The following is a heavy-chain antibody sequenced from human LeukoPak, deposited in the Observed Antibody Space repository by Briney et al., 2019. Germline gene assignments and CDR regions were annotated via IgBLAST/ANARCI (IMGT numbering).Heavy chain of an antibody. CDR3: ASHLGGGGSYYTWFDY. D-gene: IGHD1-26*01. CDR1: GGSISSHY. V-gene: IGHV4-59*11. CDR2: IYYSGST. J-gene: IGHJ4*02. Sequence: PSETLSLTRTVSGGSISSHYWSWIRQPPGKGLEWIGYIYYSGSTNYNPSLKSRVTISVDTSKNQFSLKLSSVTAADTAVYYCASHLGGGGSYYTWFDYWGQGTLVTVSS.